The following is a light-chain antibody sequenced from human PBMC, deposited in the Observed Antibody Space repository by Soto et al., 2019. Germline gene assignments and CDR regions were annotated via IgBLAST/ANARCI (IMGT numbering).Light chain of an antibody. CDR1: QSVSSY. Sequence: EIVLTQSPPTLSLSPGERATLSCRASQSVSSYLAWYQQKPGQAPRLLIYDASKWATGIPARFSGSGSGTDFTLTISSLEPEDFAVYYCQQRSNWPPTWTFGQGTRVEIK. J-gene: IGKJ1*01. CDR3: QQRSNWPPTWT. CDR2: DAS. V-gene: IGKV3-11*01.